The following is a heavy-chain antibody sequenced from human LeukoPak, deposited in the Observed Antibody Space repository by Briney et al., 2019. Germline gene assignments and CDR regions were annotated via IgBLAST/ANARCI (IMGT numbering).Heavy chain of an antibody. CDR1: GYSISSGYY. CDR2: IYHSGRT. J-gene: IGHJ4*02. D-gene: IGHD6-13*01. Sequence: PSETLSLTCTVSGYSISSGYYWGWIRQPPGKGLEWIGSIYHSGRTYYNPSLKSRVTISVDTSKNQFSLKLSSVTAADTAVYYCARGVRGSSWLSFDYWGQGTLVIVSS. V-gene: IGHV4-38-2*02. CDR3: ARGVRGSSWLSFDY.